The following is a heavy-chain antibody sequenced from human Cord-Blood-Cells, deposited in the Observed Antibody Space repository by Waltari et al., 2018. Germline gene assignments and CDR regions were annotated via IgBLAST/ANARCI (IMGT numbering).Heavy chain of an antibody. D-gene: IGHD2-15*01. CDR2: TYYSGGA. CDR1: GGSISSSSYY. V-gene: IGHV4-39*01. J-gene: IGHJ3*02. CDR3: ASHGYCSGGSCYAFDI. Sequence: QLQLQESGPGLVKPSETLSLTCTVSGGSISSSSYYWGWLRQPPGKGLEWIGSTYYSGGAESNPPPKSRCTLSVETSKNQFSRKLSSVTAADTAVYYCASHGYCSGGSCYAFDIWGQGTMVTVSS.